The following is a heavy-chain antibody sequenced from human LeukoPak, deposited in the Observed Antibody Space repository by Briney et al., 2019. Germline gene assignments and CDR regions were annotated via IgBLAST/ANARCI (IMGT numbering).Heavy chain of an antibody. CDR3: ARDYGGSSPFDY. V-gene: IGHV3-48*03. J-gene: IGHJ4*02. CDR2: ISRSGSTI. CDR1: GFTFSRYE. Sequence: GGSLRLSCAASGFTFSRYEMHWVRQAPGKGLEWVSYISRSGSTIYYADSVKGRFTISRDNAKNSLYLQMNSLRAEDTAVYYCARDYGGSSPFDYWGQGTLVTVSS. D-gene: IGHD4-23*01.